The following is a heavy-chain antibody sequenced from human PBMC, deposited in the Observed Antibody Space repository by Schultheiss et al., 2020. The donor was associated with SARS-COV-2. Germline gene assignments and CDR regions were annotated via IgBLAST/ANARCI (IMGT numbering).Heavy chain of an antibody. J-gene: IGHJ5*02. CDR1: GGSISSYY. Sequence: SETLSLTCTVSGGSISSYYWGWIRQPPGKGLEWIGEINHSGSTNYNPSLKSRVTISVDRSKNQFSLKLSSVTAADTAVYYCARDGSRWFDPWGQGTLVTVSS. V-gene: IGHV4-34*01. CDR3: ARDGSRWFDP. CDR2: INHSGST.